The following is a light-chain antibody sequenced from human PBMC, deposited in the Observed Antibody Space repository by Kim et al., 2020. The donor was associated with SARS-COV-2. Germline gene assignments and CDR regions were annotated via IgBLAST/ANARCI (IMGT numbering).Light chain of an antibody. J-gene: IGLJ2*01. CDR2: GNL. CDR1: NTNLGADYD. V-gene: IGLV1-40*01. Sequence: QRVTISCTGSNTNLGADYDAHWYQQFPGKAPKLLIYGNLNRPSGVPGRFTGSKSGTSASLAITGLQAEDEAYYYCQSFDKSLGALVFGGGTQLTVL. CDR3: QSFDKSLGALV.